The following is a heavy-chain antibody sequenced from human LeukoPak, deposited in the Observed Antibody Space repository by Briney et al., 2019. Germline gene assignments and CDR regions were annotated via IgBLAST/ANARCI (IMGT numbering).Heavy chain of an antibody. J-gene: IGHJ5*02. V-gene: IGHV5-51*01. D-gene: IGHD3-9*01. CDR2: IYPGDSDT. CDR1: GYSFTSYW. CDR3: ARQGSYDILTGYSCWFDP. Sequence: GESLKISCKGSGYSFTSYWIGWVRQMPGKGLEWMGIIYPGDSDTRYSPSFQGQVTISADKSISTAYLQWSSLKASDTAMYYCARQGSYDILTGYSCWFDPWGQGTLVTVSS.